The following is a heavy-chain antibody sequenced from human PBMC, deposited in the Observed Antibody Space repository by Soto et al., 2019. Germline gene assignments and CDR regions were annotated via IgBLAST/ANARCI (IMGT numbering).Heavy chain of an antibody. J-gene: IGHJ4*02. V-gene: IGHV4-31*03. CDR1: GSSVSSGGYY. CDR3: AREGLGRSGDFDY. CDR2: IFRSGTT. D-gene: IGHD6-19*01. Sequence: QVHLQESGPGLVKPSQTLSLTCTVSGSSVSSGGYYWNWIRQHPGKGLEWIGYIFRSGTTNYNPSLKRRVIMSVDTSKNQFSLILSSVTAADTALYTCAREGLGRSGDFDYWGQGSLVTVSS.